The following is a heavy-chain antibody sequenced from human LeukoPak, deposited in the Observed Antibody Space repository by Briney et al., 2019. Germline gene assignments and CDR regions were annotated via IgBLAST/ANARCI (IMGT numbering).Heavy chain of an antibody. CDR2: ISYDGSDE. V-gene: IGHV3-30*01. Sequence: PGGSLRLSCAASGFTFSSYAMHWVRQAPGKGREWVAFISYDGSDEYYAASVKGRLTSSRDNSRNTLYLQMNSLRAEDTAVYFCARDGPLSSYFDSSGYFHWGQGTLVTVSS. J-gene: IGHJ4*02. CDR1: GFTFSSYA. D-gene: IGHD3-22*01. CDR3: ARDGPLSSYFDSSGYFH.